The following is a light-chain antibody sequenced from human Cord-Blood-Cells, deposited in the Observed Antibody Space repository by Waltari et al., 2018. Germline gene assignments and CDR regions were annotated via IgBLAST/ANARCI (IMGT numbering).Light chain of an antibody. CDR1: SGHSSSA. V-gene: IGLV4-69*01. CDR3: QTWGTGIHVV. J-gene: IGLJ2*01. CDR2: LNSDGSH. Sequence: QLVLTQSPSASASLGASVKLTCTLSSGHSSSAFASHQQQPEKGPRYLMKLNSDGSHSKGDGIPDRFSGSSSGAERYLTISSLQSEDEADCYCQTWGTGIHVVFGGGTKLTVL.